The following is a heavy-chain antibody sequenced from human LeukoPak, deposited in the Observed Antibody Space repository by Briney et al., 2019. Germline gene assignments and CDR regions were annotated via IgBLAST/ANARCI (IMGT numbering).Heavy chain of an antibody. V-gene: IGHV4-59*01. D-gene: IGHD4-23*01. CDR3: ARGGGGGNFYYYYYGMDV. J-gene: IGHJ6*02. CDR1: GGTISRYF. Sequence: SETLSLTCTVSGGTISRYFWSWIRQPPGKGLEWIGYIYYSGSTNYNPSLKSRVTISVDTSKNQFSLKLSSVTAADTAVYYCARGGGGGNFYYYYYGMDVWGQGTTVTVSS. CDR2: IYYSGST.